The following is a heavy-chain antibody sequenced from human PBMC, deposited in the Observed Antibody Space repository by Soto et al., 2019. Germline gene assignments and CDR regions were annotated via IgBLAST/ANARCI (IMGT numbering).Heavy chain of an antibody. CDR1: GFMFGHYA. CDR2: LTDSGMTT. J-gene: IGHJ4*02. V-gene: IGHV3-23*04. Sequence: VQLVESGGGFVRPAGALRLSCVASGFMFGHYAMGWVRQSPGKGLEWVSGLTDSGMTTYYADSVKGRFTISRDNSKNTLYRQMNNLRAEDTAKYYCAKYISMVLEDYGDFWGQGTRVTVSS. CDR3: AKYISMVLEDYGDF. D-gene: IGHD3-10*01.